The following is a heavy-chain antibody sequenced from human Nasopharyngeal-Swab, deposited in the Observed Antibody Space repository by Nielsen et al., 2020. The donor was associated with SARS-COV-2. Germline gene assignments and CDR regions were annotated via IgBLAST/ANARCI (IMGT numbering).Heavy chain of an antibody. CDR3: ARHPTTSITIFGVVSGRGWFDP. CDR2: IYYSGST. J-gene: IGHJ5*02. D-gene: IGHD3-3*01. V-gene: IGHV4-39*01. CDR1: GGSISSSSYY. Sequence: SETLSLTCTVSGGSISSSSYYWGWIRQPPGKGLEWIGSIYYSGSTYYYPSLKSRVTISVDTSKNQFSLKLSSVTAADTAVYYCARHPTTSITIFGVVSGRGWFDPWGQGTLVTVSS.